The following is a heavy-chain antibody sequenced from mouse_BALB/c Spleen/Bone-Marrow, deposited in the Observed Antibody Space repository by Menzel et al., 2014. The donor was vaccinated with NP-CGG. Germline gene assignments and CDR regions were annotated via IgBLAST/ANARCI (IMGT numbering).Heavy chain of an antibody. V-gene: IGHV1S81*02. J-gene: IGHJ4*01. CDR1: GYTFTSYY. CDR3: TRYGYDPLYAMDY. Sequence: VQLQRSGAELVKPGASVKLSCKASGYTFTSYYMYWVKQRPGQGLEWIGGINPSNGGTNFNEKFKSKATLTVDKSSSTAYMQLSSLTSEDSAVYYCTRYGYDPLYAMDYWGQGTSVTVSS. CDR2: INPSNGGT. D-gene: IGHD2-3*01.